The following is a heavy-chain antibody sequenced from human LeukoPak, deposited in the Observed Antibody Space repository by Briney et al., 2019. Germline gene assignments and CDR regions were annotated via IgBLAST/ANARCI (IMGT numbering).Heavy chain of an antibody. J-gene: IGHJ4*02. CDR3: ARVVGQQWLVN. Sequence: SGTLSLTCAVSGGSISCTNWWSWVRQPPGKGLEWIGEIHHSGSTNYNPSLKSRVSISVDKSKNQFSLKLSSVTAADTAVYYCARVVGQQWLVNWGQGTLVTVSS. V-gene: IGHV4-4*02. CDR2: IHHSGST. D-gene: IGHD6-19*01. CDR1: GGSISCTNW.